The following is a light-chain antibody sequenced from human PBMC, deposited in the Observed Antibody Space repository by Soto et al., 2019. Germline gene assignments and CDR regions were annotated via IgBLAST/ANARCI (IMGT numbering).Light chain of an antibody. Sequence: QSVLTQPASVSGSLGQSITISCTGTTSDVGGYNYVSWYQQHPGKAPILMIYEVTNRPSGVSNRFSGSKSGNTASLTISGLQVEGEAEYYCGSYTGSITYVFGTGTRSPS. V-gene: IGLV2-14*01. CDR3: GSYTGSITYV. CDR2: EVT. CDR1: TSDVGGYNY. J-gene: IGLJ1*01.